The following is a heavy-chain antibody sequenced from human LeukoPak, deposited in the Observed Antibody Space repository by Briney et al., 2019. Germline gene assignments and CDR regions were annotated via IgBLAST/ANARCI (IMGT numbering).Heavy chain of an antibody. D-gene: IGHD3-10*01. Sequence: GWSLRRACAAAAHTYLSFDLVLAHQPTGKGLEWLSGIDTAGGTYYAGSVKGRFTISTENAKNSLSLQMNSLRAGDTDVYYCARRRYGLGSYSDAFDIWGQGTMVTVSS. J-gene: IGHJ3*02. CDR3: ARRRYGLGSYSDAFDI. V-gene: IGHV3-13*04. CDR1: AHTYLSFD. CDR2: IDTAGGT.